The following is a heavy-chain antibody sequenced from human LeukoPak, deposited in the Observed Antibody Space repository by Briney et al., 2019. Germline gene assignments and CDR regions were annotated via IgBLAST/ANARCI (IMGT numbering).Heavy chain of an antibody. J-gene: IGHJ6*03. CDR1: GYAFTSYD. V-gene: IGHV1-8*03. Sequence: GASVKVSCKASGYAFTSYDINWVRQATGQGLEWMGWMNPNSGNTGYAQKFQGRVTITRNTSIGTAYMELSSLRSEDTAVYYCARSPAIFGVVSNYYYYYMDVWGKGTTVTVSS. CDR2: MNPNSGNT. CDR3: ARSPAIFGVVSNYYYYYMDV. D-gene: IGHD3-3*01.